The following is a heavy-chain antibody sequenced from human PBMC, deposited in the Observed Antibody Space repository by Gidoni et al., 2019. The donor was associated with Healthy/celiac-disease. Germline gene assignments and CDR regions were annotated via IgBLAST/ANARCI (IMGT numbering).Heavy chain of an antibody. CDR1: GGPVSNADYY. V-gene: IGHV4-39*07. CDR2: VYYRGTP. J-gene: IGHJ4*02. D-gene: IGHD6-13*01. CDR3: ARDVRYSSSWSHFDF. Sequence: QLHLQESGPRLVRPSETLSLTCTVSGGPVSNADYYWGWFRQSPGKGLEWIGTVYYRGTPYYNPSLKSRVTISPDTSQNQFSLRLSSVTAADTAVYYCARDVRYSSSWSHFDFWGQGTLVTVSS.